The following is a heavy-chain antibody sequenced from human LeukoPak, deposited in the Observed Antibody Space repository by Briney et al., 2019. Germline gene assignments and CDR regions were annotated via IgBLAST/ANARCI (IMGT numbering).Heavy chain of an antibody. D-gene: IGHD3-22*01. V-gene: IGHV3-30*04. Sequence: GGSLRLSCAASGFTFSDYAMHGVRQAPGKGLECVAVISDAGNNKYFADSVKGRFTISRDGSKNTLFLQMNGLGAEDTAVYYCAKGAEEGVVITAVYYYYMDVWGKGTTVTISS. J-gene: IGHJ6*03. CDR2: ISDAGNNK. CDR3: AKGAEEGVVITAVYYYYMDV. CDR1: GFTFSDYA.